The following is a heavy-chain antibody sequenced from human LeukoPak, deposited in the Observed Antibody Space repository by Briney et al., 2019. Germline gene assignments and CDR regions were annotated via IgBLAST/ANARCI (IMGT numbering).Heavy chain of an antibody. V-gene: IGHV3-7*01. D-gene: IGHD1-26*01. CDR1: GFTFSSYW. CDR3: AKDLKSGSYIGHDAFDI. CDR2: IKKDGSEK. Sequence: GGSLRLSCSASGFTFSSYWMSWVRQAPGKGLEWVANIKKDGSEKKYVDSVKGRFTISRDNAKNSLFLQMNSLRVEDTALYYCAKDLKSGSYIGHDAFDIWGQGTMVTVSS. J-gene: IGHJ3*02.